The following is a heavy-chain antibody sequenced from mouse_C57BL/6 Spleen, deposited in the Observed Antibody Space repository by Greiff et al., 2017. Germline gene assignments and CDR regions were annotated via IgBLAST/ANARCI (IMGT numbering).Heavy chain of an antibody. Sequence: EVMLVESGEGLVKPGGSLKLSCAASGFTFSSYAMSWVRQTPEKRLAWVAYISSGGDYIYYADTVKGRFTISRDNARNTLYLQMSSLKSEDTAMYYCTRSRHGSSYKYFDVWGTGTTVTVSS. CDR1: GFTFSSYA. CDR2: ISSGGDYI. V-gene: IGHV5-9-1*02. D-gene: IGHD1-1*01. J-gene: IGHJ1*03. CDR3: TRSRHGSSYKYFDV.